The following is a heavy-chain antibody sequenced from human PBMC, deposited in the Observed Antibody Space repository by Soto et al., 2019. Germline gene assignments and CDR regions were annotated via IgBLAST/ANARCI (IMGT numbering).Heavy chain of an antibody. CDR2: IIPIFGTA. D-gene: IGHD3-22*01. CDR3: ARVVAADDSSGSNWFDP. CDR1: GGTFSSYA. Sequence: ASVKVSCKASGGTFSSYAISWVRQAPGQGLEWMGGIIPIFGTANYAQKFQGRVTITADESTSTAYMELSSLRSEDTAVYYCARVVAADDSSGSNWFDPWGQGTLVTVSS. V-gene: IGHV1-69*13. J-gene: IGHJ5*02.